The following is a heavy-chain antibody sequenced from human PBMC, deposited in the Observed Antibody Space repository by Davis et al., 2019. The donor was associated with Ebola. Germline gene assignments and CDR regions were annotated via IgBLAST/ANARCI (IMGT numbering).Heavy chain of an antibody. CDR1: GYTFTSFY. CDR3: ARDRENRSGRMDV. J-gene: IGHJ6*02. Sequence: AASVKVSCKASGYTFTSFYIHWVRQAPGQALEWMGMINPTGGVTGYALKFQGRVIMTRDTSTSTVYMELSSLRFEDTAVYYCARDRENRSGRMDVWGQGTTVTVSS. V-gene: IGHV1-46*03. D-gene: IGHD6-19*01. CDR2: INPTGGVT.